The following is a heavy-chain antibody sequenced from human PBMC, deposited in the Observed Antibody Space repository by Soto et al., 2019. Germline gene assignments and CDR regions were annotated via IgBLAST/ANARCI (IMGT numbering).Heavy chain of an antibody. CDR3: AKGHSSSWSTLDF. V-gene: IGHV3-9*01. CDR2: INWNSGAK. J-gene: IGHJ4*02. D-gene: IGHD3-22*01. Sequence: EVHLVESGGGLVQPGRSLRLSCAASGFTFDDYAMHWVRQGPGKGLEWVSGINWNSGAKGYADSVKGRFTISRDNANNSLYLQMNSLRPEDRGFYYCAKGHSSSWSTLDFWGQGSLVTVSS. CDR1: GFTFDDYA.